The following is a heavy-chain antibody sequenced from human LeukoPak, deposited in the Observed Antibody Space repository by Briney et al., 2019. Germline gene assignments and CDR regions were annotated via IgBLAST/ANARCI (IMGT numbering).Heavy chain of an antibody. CDR3: ARGITVEMSTPGGL. V-gene: IGHV7-4-1*02. J-gene: IGHJ4*02. D-gene: IGHD5-24*01. CDR1: GYTFTSYA. Sequence: ASVKVSCKASGYTFTSYAMNWVRQAPGQGLEWMGWINTNTGNPTYAQGFTGRFVFSLDTSVSTAYLQISSLKAEDTAVYYCARGITVEMSTPGGLWGQGTLVTVSS. CDR2: INTNTGNP.